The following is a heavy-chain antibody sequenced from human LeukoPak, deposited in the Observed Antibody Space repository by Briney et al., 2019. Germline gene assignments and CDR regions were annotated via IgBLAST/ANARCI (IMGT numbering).Heavy chain of an antibody. Sequence: SETLSLTCTVSGVSISSSSYYWGWIRQPPGKGLEWIGSIYYSGSTYYNPSLKSRVTISVDTSKNQFSLKLSSVTAADTAVYYCASGYYYDSSGHYDYWGQGTLVTVSS. V-gene: IGHV4-39*01. CDR3: ASGYYYDSSGHYDY. CDR2: IYYSGST. D-gene: IGHD3-22*01. J-gene: IGHJ4*02. CDR1: GVSISSSSYY.